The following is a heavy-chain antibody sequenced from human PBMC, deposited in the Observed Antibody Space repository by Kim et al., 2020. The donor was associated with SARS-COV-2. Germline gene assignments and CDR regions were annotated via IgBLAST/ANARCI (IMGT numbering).Heavy chain of an antibody. CDR3: ARGGAGLRFLEWLSSYFDY. CDR1: GYTFCNYA. CDR2: INAGSGNT. V-gene: IGHV1-3*01. D-gene: IGHD3-3*01. J-gene: IGHJ4*01. Sequence: ASVKVSCKASGYTFCNYAMHWVRQAPGQRLEWMGRINAGSGNTEYSQKFQGRLIITRDTSTSTAYMELSSLRTEDTAVYYCARGGAGLRFLEWLSSYFDYWGQGTLVTVSS.